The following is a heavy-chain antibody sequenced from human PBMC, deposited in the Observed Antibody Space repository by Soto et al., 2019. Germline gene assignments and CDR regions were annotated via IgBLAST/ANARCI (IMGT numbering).Heavy chain of an antibody. Sequence: EVQLLESGGGLVQPGGSLRLSCAASGFTFSSYAMSWVRQAPGKGLEWVSAISGSGGSTYYADSVKGRFTISRDNSKNTLYLQMNSLRAEDTAVYYCAKDLGEFRDSSGYYYVAHYYYYYGMDVWGQGTTVTVSS. J-gene: IGHJ6*02. CDR2: ISGSGGST. CDR3: AKDLGEFRDSSGYYYVAHYYYYYGMDV. D-gene: IGHD3-22*01. V-gene: IGHV3-23*01. CDR1: GFTFSSYA.